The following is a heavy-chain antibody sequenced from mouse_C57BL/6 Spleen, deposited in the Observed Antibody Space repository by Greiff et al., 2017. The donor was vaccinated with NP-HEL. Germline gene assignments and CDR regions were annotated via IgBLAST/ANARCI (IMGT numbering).Heavy chain of an antibody. CDR1: GYTFTDYY. Sequence: VQLQQSGPVLVKPGASVKMSCKASGYTFTDYYMNWVKQSHGKSLEWIGVINPYNGGTSYNQKFKGKATLTVDKSSSTAYMEINSLTSEDSAVYYCARNYGSSPPFDYWGQGTTLTVSS. V-gene: IGHV1-19*01. CDR3: ARNYGSSPPFDY. CDR2: INPYNGGT. D-gene: IGHD1-1*01. J-gene: IGHJ2*01.